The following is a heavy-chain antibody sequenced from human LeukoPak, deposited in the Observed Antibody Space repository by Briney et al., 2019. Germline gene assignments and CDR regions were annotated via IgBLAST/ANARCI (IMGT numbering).Heavy chain of an antibody. CDR3: ARDGRRYSSSWYYFDC. Sequence: PSETLSLTCTVSGASISSGGYYWSWIRQHPGKGLEWIGYIYYSGSTYYNPSLKSRVTISVDTSKNQFSLKLSSVTAADTAVYYCARDGRRYSSSWYYFDCWGQGTLVTDSS. J-gene: IGHJ4*02. D-gene: IGHD6-13*01. V-gene: IGHV4-31*03. CDR1: GASISSGGYY. CDR2: IYYSGST.